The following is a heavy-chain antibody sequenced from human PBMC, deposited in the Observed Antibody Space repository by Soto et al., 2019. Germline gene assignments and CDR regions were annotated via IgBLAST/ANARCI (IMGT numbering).Heavy chain of an antibody. CDR3: ERGQDEYFNR. V-gene: IGHV3-21*01. CDR2: IGGSSSSI. J-gene: IGHJ2*01. CDR1: GFTFSRHS. Sequence: EVQLVESGGGLVKPGGSLRLSCGASGFTFSRHSMNWVRKAPGKGLDCVSSIGGSSSSIYYADSVKGRFTISRDNAKNSLFLQMNSLRVEDTAVYYCERGQDEYFNRWGRGTLVTVSS.